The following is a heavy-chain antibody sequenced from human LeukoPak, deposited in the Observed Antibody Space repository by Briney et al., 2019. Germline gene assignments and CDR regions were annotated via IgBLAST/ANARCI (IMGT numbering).Heavy chain of an antibody. CDR1: GGSISGGGYS. J-gene: IGHJ4*02. D-gene: IGHD4-17*01. CDR3: ARADYRVYYFDY. V-gene: IGHV4-30-2*01. CDR2: IYHSGST. Sequence: SETLSLTCAVSGGSISGGGYSWSWIRQPPGKGLEWIGYIYHSGSTYYNPSLKSRVTISVDRSKNQCSLKLSSVTAADTAVYYCARADYRVYYFDYWGQGTLVTVSS.